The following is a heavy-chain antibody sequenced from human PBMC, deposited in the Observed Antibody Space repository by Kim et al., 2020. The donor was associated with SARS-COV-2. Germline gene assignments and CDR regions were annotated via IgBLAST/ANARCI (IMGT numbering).Heavy chain of an antibody. J-gene: IGHJ4*02. Sequence: ASVKVSCKASGYTFTSYAMNWVRQAPGQGLEWMGWINTNTGNPTYAQGFTGRFVFSLDTSVSTAYLQISSLKAEDTAVYYCARDGSGSYYNAFDYWGQGTLVTVSS. V-gene: IGHV7-4-1*02. D-gene: IGHD3-10*01. CDR3: ARDGSGSYYNAFDY. CDR1: GYTFTSYA. CDR2: INTNTGNP.